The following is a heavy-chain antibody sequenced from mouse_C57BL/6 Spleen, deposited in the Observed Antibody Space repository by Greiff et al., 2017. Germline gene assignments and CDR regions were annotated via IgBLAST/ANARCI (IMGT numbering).Heavy chain of an antibody. J-gene: IGHJ4*01. CDR2: LNPSTGGT. V-gene: IGHV1-42*01. Sequence: EVQLQLSGPELVKPGASVKISCKASGYSFTGYYMNWVKQSPEKSLEWIGELNPSTGGTTYNQKFKAKSTLIVDKSSSTVYMQLKHLTSEDSAVYYCARDLIYYGSSSYYAMDYWGQGTSVTVSS. CDR1: GYSFTGYY. D-gene: IGHD1-1*01. CDR3: ARDLIYYGSSSYYAMDY.